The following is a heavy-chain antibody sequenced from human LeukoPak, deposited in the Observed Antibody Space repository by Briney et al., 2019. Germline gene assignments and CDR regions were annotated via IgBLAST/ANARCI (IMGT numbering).Heavy chain of an antibody. V-gene: IGHV5-51*01. CDR1: GYSFTRYW. CDR2: IYPGDSDT. CDR3: ARNYGGNSGAFDI. D-gene: IGHD4-23*01. Sequence: AGESLKISCKGSGYSFTRYWIGWVRQVPGKGLEWMGIIYPGDSDTTYSPSFQGQVTISADKSISTAYLQWSSLRASDTAMYYCARNYGGNSGAFDIWGQGTMVTVSS. J-gene: IGHJ3*02.